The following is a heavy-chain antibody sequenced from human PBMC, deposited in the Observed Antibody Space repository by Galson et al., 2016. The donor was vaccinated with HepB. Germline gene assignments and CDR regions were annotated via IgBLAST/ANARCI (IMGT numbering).Heavy chain of an antibody. D-gene: IGHD1-26*01. CDR2: IWYDGSDK. Sequence: SLRLSCAASGFMFSSYGMHWVRQAPGKGLEWVAVIWYDGSDKDYADSVKGRFTISRDNSKNTLYLQMNSLRAEDTAVYYCARDPSYSGSLFDTWGQGALVTVSS. CDR1: GFMFSSYG. V-gene: IGHV3-33*01. J-gene: IGHJ4*02. CDR3: ARDPSYSGSLFDT.